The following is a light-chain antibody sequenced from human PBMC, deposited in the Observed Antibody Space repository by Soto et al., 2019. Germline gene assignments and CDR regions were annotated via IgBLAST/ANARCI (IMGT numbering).Light chain of an antibody. CDR2: GVS. J-gene: IGKJ2*01. CDR1: QSVTSNY. V-gene: IGKV3-20*01. Sequence: EIVLTQSPGTLSLSPGERATLPCRASQSVTSNYLAWYQQKPGQAPRLLIYGVSSRATGIPDRFSGSGSGTDFTLTISRLEPEDFAVFYCQQYDSSPYTFGQGTKLEIK. CDR3: QQYDSSPYT.